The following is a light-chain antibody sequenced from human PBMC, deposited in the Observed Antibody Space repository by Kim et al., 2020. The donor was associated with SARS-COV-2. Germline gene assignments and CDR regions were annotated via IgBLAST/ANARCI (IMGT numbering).Light chain of an antibody. CDR2: DAS. V-gene: IGKV3-11*01. J-gene: IGKJ4*01. CDR1: QSVSSD. CDR3: QQRSNWPPL. Sequence: LAPGEMATRPCRASQSVSSDFAWSQQKPGQAPRLLIYDASTRATGISARFSGSGSGTDFTLTISSPEPEDFAVYYCQQRSNWPPLFGGGTKVDIK.